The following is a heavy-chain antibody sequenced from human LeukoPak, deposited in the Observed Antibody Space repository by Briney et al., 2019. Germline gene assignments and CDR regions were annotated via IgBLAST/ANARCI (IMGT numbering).Heavy chain of an antibody. Sequence: GGSLRLSCAASGFTFSSYWMSWVRQAPGKGLEWVANIKQDGSEKYYVDSVKGRFTISRDNAKNSLYLQMNSLRAEDTAVYYCALGYCSGGNCLPYYYYGMDVWGQGTTVTVSS. CDR1: GFTFSSYW. V-gene: IGHV3-7*01. CDR3: ALGYCSGGNCLPYYYYGMDV. CDR2: IKQDGSEK. J-gene: IGHJ6*02. D-gene: IGHD2-15*01.